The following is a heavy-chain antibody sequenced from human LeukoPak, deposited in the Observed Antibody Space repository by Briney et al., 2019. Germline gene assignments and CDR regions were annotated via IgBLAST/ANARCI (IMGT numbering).Heavy chain of an antibody. CDR1: GYTFTGYY. Sequence: ASVKVSCKASGYTFTGYYMHWVRQAPGQGLEWMGWINPNNGGTNYAQKFQGRVTMTRDTSISTAYMELNRLRSDDTAVYYCARDPYSNYFDYWGQGTLVPVFS. CDR2: INPNNGGT. D-gene: IGHD5-18*01. V-gene: IGHV1-2*02. CDR3: ARDPYSNYFDY. J-gene: IGHJ4*02.